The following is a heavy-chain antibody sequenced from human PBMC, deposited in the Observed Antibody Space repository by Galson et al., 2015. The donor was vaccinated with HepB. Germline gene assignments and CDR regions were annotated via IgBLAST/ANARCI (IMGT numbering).Heavy chain of an antibody. CDR1: GSTFTGYY. CDR3: AREGTGHFYGMDV. V-gene: IGHV1-2*04. D-gene: IGHD1-1*01. CDR2: INPNSGGT. Sequence: SVKVSCKASGSTFTGYYMHWVRQAPGQGLEWMGWINPNSGGTNYAQKFQGWVTMTRDTSISTAYMELSRLRSEDTAVYYCAREGTGHFYGMDVWGQGTTVTVSS. J-gene: IGHJ6*02.